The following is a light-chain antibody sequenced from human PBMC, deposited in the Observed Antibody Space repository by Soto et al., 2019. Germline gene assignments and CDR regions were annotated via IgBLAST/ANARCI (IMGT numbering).Light chain of an antibody. CDR2: DAS. CDR3: QQYDNLLT. CDR1: QDISNY. J-gene: IGKJ4*01. Sequence: DIQMTQSPSSLSASVGDRVTITCQASQDISNYLNWYQQKPGKAPKLLSYDASNLETGVPSRLSGSGSGTDFTFTISSLQPEDIATYYCQQYDNLLTFGGGTKVEIK. V-gene: IGKV1-33*01.